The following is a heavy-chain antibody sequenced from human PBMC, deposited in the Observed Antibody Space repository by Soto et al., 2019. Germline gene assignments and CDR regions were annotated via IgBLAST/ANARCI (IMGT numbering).Heavy chain of an antibody. J-gene: IGHJ6*02. CDR1: NNCC. D-gene: IGHD1-1*01. CDR2: ISSSSEYR. CDR3: AIDHEDLEDGLLPLSGMAV. Sequence: NNCCMHRVSKTKGKELEWVSSISSSSEYRYFADSVKGRFTISRDNTKNSLYLQMNRLRAEDTAVYYCAIDHEDLEDGLLPLSGMAVRLHGTTVPVS. V-gene: IGHV3-21*06.